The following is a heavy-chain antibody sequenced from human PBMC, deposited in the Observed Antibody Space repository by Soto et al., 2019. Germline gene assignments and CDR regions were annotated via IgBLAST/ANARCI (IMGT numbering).Heavy chain of an antibody. D-gene: IGHD5-12*01. CDR2: MNPNSGNT. Sequence: QVQLVQSGAEVKKPGASVKVSCKASGYTFTSYDINWVRQATGQGLEWMGWMNPNSGNTGYAQKFQGRVIMTRNTSISTAYMELSSRRSEDTDVYYCARWFDGYCVSGMDVWGQGTTVTVSS. V-gene: IGHV1-8*01. CDR1: GYTFTSYD. J-gene: IGHJ6*02. CDR3: ARWFDGYCVSGMDV.